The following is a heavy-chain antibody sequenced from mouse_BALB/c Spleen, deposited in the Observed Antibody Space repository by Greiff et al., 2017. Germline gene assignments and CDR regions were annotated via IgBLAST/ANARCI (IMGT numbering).Heavy chain of an antibody. J-gene: IGHJ3*01. V-gene: IGHV6-6*02. CDR3: TPGMAY. CDR2: IRLKSNNYAT. CDR1: GFTFSNYW. Sequence: EVKLMESGGGLVQPGGSMKLSCVASGFTFSNYWMNWVRQSPEKGLEWVAEIRLKSNNYATHYAESVKGRFTISRDDSKSSVYLQMNNLRAEDTGIYYCTPGMAYWGQGTLVTVSA. D-gene: IGHD4-1*01.